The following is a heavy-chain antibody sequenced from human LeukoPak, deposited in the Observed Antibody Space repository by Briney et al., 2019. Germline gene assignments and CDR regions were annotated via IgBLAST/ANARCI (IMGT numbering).Heavy chain of an antibody. V-gene: IGHV3-9*01. CDR3: TRGSFRGYSYGLPPDY. CDR1: GFTFDDYA. CDR2: ISWNSGSI. D-gene: IGHD5-18*01. J-gene: IGHJ4*02. Sequence: GGSLRLSCAASGFTFDDYAMHWVRQAPGKGLEWVSGISWNSGSIGYADSVKGRFTISRDNAKNSLYLQMNSLRAEDTALYYCTRGSFRGYSYGLPPDYWGQGALVTVSS.